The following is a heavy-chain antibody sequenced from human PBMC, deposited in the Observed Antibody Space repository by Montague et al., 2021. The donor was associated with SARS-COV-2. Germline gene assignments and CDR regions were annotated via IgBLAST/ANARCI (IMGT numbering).Heavy chain of an antibody. CDR1: GGSFSAHS. Sequence: SETLSLTCAVYGGSFSAHSWSWIRQSPGKGLEWIGEINHRGSTTYMSSLKSRVTMSVDTSKSQFSLKMSSVTAADTAIYYCARGGLAGGNYDIWSFSYTSPLDYWGQGTQVTVSS. V-gene: IGHV4-34*01. CDR2: INHRGST. D-gene: IGHD3-3*01. CDR3: ARGGLAGGNYDIWSFSYTSPLDY. J-gene: IGHJ4*02.